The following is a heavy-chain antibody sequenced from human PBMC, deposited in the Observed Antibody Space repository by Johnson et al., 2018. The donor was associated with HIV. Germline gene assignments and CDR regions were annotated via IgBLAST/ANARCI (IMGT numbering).Heavy chain of an antibody. CDR1: GFTVSSNY. CDR3: TTDLIRRYYGSGLRDAFDI. J-gene: IGHJ3*02. CDR2: IKSKTDGGTT. Sequence: VQLVESGGGLVQRGGSLRLSCAASGFTVSSNYMTWVRQAPGKGLEWVGRIKSKTDGGTTDYAAPVKGRFTISRDDSKNTLYLQMNSLKTEDTAVYYCTTDLIRRYYGSGLRDAFDIWGQGTMVTVSA. V-gene: IGHV3-15*01. D-gene: IGHD3-10*01.